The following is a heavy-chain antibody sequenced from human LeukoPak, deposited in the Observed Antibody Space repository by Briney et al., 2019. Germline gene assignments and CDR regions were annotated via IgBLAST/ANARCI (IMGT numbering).Heavy chain of an antibody. D-gene: IGHD2-2*01. V-gene: IGHV3-74*01. Sequence: GGSLRLSCAASGNYWMHWVRQAPGKGLVWVSHINSDGSWTSHADSVKGRFTISKDNAKNTVYLQMNNLRAEDTAVYYCVSFYETYWGRGTLVTVSS. CDR1: GNYW. CDR3: VSFYETY. J-gene: IGHJ4*02. CDR2: INSDGSWT.